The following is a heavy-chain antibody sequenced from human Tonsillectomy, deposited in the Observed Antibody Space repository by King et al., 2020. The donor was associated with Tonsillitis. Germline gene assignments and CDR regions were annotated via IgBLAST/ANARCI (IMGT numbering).Heavy chain of an antibody. J-gene: IGHJ4*01. CDR2: ISVGGGNT. Sequence: VQLVESGGGLVQPGGSLRLSCAASGFTFSTYAMSWVRQAPGKGLEWVSGISVGGGNTYYADYVQGRFIISRDNSKNTLYLQMNSLRAEDTAVYYCAKDRSNWNYPPFDYWGHGTLVTVSS. D-gene: IGHD1-7*01. V-gene: IGHV3-23*04. CDR3: AKDRSNWNYPPFDY. CDR1: GFTFSTYA.